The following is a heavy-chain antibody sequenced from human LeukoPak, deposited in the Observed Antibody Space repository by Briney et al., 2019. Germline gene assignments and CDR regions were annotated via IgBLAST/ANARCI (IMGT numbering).Heavy chain of an antibody. Sequence: ASVKVSCKASGYTFTSYGISWVRQAPGQGLEWMGWISAYNGNTNYAQKLQGRVTMTADTSTSTAYMELRSLRSDDTAVYYCARIKSVGASYFYYYYMDVWGKGTTVTVSS. J-gene: IGHJ6*03. CDR1: GYTFTSYG. CDR2: ISAYNGNT. V-gene: IGHV1-18*01. CDR3: ARIKSVGASYFYYYYMDV. D-gene: IGHD1-26*01.